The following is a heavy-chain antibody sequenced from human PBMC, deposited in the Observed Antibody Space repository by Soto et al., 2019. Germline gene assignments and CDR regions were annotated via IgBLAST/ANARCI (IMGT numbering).Heavy chain of an antibody. D-gene: IGHD3-9*01. CDR3: GIRGNIRVCDGLVYY. CDR2: ISACNGNT. V-gene: IGHV1-18*01. J-gene: IGHJ4*02. Sequence: QVQLVQSGAEVKKPGASVKVSCKASGYPFTTFGFNWVRQAPGQGLEWMGWISACNGNTNYAQKLQGSVTMTTDTPTSTSDMERRSLRPDPTPVYCLGIRGNIRVCDGLVYYWGQGTRVTVSS. CDR1: GYPFTTFG.